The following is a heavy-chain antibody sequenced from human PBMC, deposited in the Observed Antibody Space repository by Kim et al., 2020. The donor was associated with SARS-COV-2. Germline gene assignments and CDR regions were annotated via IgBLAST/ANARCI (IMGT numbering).Heavy chain of an antibody. Sequence: GGSLRLSCAASGFTFSSYGMHWVRQAPGKGLEWVAVISYDGSNKYYADSVKGRFTISRDNSKNTLYLQMNSLRAEDTAVYYCAKDLRTDYGRYYYGMDVWRQGTTVTVSS. CDR2: ISYDGSNK. CDR3: AKDLRTDYGRYYYGMDV. J-gene: IGHJ6*02. CDR1: GFTFSSYG. V-gene: IGHV3-30*18. D-gene: IGHD4-17*01.